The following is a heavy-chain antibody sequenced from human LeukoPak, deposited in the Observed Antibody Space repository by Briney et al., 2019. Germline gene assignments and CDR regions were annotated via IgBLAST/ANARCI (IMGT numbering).Heavy chain of an antibody. Sequence: ASVKVSCKVSGYAFTDYYMHWVPQAPGKGLEWMGLVDPEDGETIYAEKFQGRVTMTRDTSTSTVYMELSSLRSEDTAVYYCARGLLVFRAVAAPFDYWGQGTLVTVSS. CDR1: GYAFTDYY. D-gene: IGHD6-19*01. J-gene: IGHJ4*02. V-gene: IGHV1-69-2*01. CDR3: ARGLLVFRAVAAPFDY. CDR2: VDPEDGET.